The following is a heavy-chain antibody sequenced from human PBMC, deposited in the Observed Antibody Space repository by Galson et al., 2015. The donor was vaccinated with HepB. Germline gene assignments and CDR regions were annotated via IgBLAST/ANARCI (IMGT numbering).Heavy chain of an antibody. CDR2: IKQDGSEK. Sequence: SLRLSCAASGFTFSSYWMSWVRQAPGKGLEWVANIKQDGSEKYYVDSVKGRFTISRDNAKNSLYLQMNSLRAEDTAVYYCARDMAGYRIDWYFDLWGRGTLVTVSS. J-gene: IGHJ2*01. CDR3: ARDMAGYRIDWYFDL. CDR1: GFTFSSYW. D-gene: IGHD1-1*01. V-gene: IGHV3-7*01.